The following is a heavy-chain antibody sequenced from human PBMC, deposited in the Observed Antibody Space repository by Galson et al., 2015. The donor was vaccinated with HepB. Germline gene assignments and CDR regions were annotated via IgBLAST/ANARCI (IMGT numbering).Heavy chain of an antibody. CDR2: ISAGGST. Sequence: PLRLAGAASGFTFSSYAMSWVRQAPGKGLEWVSAISAGGSTYYADSVKGRFTISRDNSKNTLYLQMNSLRAEDTAVYYCAKDEGWELLRFDYWGQGTLVTVSS. CDR3: AKDEGWELLRFDY. D-gene: IGHD1-26*01. CDR1: GFTFSSYA. V-gene: IGHV3-23*01. J-gene: IGHJ4*02.